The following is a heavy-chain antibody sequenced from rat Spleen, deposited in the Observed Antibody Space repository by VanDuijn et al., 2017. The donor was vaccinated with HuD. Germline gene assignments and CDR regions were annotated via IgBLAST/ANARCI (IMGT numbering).Heavy chain of an antibody. Sequence: QVQLKESGPGLVQPSQTLSLICTVSGFSLISNSVHWVRQPPGKGLEWMGGLWGDGSTDFNSALKSRLSISRDTSKSQVFLKMNSLQTEDIATYYCARGDNYDVMDAWGQGASVTVSS. V-gene: IGHV2-1*01. J-gene: IGHJ4*01. CDR3: ARGDNYDVMDA. D-gene: IGHD4-2*01. CDR2: LWGDGST. CDR1: GFSLISNS.